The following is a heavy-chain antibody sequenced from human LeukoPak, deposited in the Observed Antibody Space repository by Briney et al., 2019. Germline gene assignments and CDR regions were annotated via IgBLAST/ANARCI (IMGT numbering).Heavy chain of an antibody. CDR3: AGGGAIAAAQGY. Sequence: PSETLSPTCTVSGGSISTYYWSWIRQPPGMGLEWIGYIYYSGSTGYNPSLKSRVIISVDTSKNQFSLKLSSVTAADTAVYYCAGGGAIAAAQGYWGQGTLVTVSS. D-gene: IGHD6-13*01. V-gene: IGHV4-59*08. J-gene: IGHJ4*02. CDR1: GGSISTYY. CDR2: IYYSGST.